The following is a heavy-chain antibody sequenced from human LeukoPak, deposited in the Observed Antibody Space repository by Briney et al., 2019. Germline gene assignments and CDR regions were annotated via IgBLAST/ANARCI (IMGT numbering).Heavy chain of an antibody. CDR1: GYTFTSYG. J-gene: IGHJ4*02. Sequence: GASVKVSCKASGYTFTSYGISWVRQAPGQRLEWMGWISAYNGNTNYAQKLQGRVTMTTDTSTSTAYMELRSLRSDDTAVYYCAREGSDYYGSGSYYNLFDYWGQGTLVTVSS. D-gene: IGHD3-10*01. CDR3: AREGSDYYGSGSYYNLFDY. V-gene: IGHV1-18*04. CDR2: ISAYNGNT.